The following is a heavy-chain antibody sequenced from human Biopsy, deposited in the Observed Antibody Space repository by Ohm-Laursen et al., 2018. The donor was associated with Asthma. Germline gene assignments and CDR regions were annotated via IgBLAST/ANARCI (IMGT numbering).Heavy chain of an antibody. Sequence: SETLSLTCAVYGGSFSSNYWSWIRQTPGKGLEWLGETHHRGNTNYNPALSSRPTLSVDTSKNRFSLRLTSVTAADTAVYYCARGSSSRLSQWELLVSGGKRAHSYYGMDVWGQGTTVTVSS. D-gene: IGHD1-26*01. CDR3: ARGSSSRLSQWELLVSGGKRAHSYYGMDV. CDR2: THHRGNT. CDR1: GGSFSSNY. J-gene: IGHJ6*02. V-gene: IGHV4-34*01.